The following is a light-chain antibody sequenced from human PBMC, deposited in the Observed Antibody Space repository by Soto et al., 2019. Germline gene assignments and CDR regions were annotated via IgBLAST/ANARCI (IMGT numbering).Light chain of an antibody. CDR2: DLS. CDR3: QQFLSYPIT. Sequence: AIQVTQSPSSLSASVGDRVTITCRASQAIRGALAWYQQKPGKPPKLLIYDLSSLQSGVPSRFSGSGSGTEFTLTISSLQPEDFGTYYCQQFLSYPITFGHGTRLEIK. J-gene: IGKJ5*01. V-gene: IGKV1-13*02. CDR1: QAIRGA.